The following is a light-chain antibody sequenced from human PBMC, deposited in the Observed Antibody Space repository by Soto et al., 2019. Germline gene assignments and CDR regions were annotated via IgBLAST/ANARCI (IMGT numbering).Light chain of an antibody. J-gene: IGKJ1*01. CDR3: QQYNSFSKT. CDR2: AAS. V-gene: IGKV1-5*01. Sequence: DIQMTQSPSRLSASVGDRVTITCRASQSIAYWLAWYQQKPGKAPNLLIYAASTLETGVPSRFSGSGYGTEFTLTIASLQPDDSATYYCQQYNSFSKTFGRGTKVDIX. CDR1: QSIAYW.